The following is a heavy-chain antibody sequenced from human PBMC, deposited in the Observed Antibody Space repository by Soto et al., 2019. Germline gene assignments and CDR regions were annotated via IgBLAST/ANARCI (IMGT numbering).Heavy chain of an antibody. CDR2: INHSGST. CDR1: GGSFSGYY. J-gene: IGHJ4*02. D-gene: IGHD6-19*01. CDR3: ARGWSGWRVWLDY. V-gene: IGHV4-34*01. Sequence: QVQLQQWGAGLLKPSETLSLTCAVYGGSFSGYYRSWIRQPPGKGLEWIGEINHSGSTNYNPSLKSRVTISVDTSKNQFSLKLSSVTAADTAVYYCARGWSGWRVWLDYWGQGTLVTVSS.